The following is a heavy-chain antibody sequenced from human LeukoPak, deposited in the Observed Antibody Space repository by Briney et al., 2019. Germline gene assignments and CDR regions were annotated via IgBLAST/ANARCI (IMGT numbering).Heavy chain of an antibody. J-gene: IGHJ5*02. CDR3: ASEVRTSYSYPETNWFDP. D-gene: IGHD3-16*01. CDR2: VFYSGSA. V-gene: IGHV4-39*01. Sequence: SETLSLTCSVSGGSITSSSHYWAWIRQSPGKGLEWIGSVFYSGSAYYNPSLKSRLTISVDTSNNQFSLKLSSVTATDTAVYYFASEVRTSYSYPETNWFDPWGQGTLVTVFS. CDR1: GGSITSSSHY.